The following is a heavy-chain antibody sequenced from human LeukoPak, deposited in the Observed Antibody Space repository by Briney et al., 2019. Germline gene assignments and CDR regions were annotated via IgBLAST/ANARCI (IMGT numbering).Heavy chain of an antibody. CDR3: AGSYGGNAVGPFDI. V-gene: IGHV4-34*01. CDR2: VSQSGGA. Sequence: SETLSLTCAVSGGSFSGYHCSWIRQTPGKGLGWIGEVSQSGGASYNPSLRSRVTISVETSKNHFSLKLGSVTAADTAMYYCAGSYGGNAVGPFDIWGQGTMVTVSS. D-gene: IGHD4-23*01. CDR1: GGSFSGYH. J-gene: IGHJ3*02.